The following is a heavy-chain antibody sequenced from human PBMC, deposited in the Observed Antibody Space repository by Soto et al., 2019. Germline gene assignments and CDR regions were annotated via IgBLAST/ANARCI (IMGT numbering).Heavy chain of an antibody. V-gene: IGHV4-30-2*01. Sequence: SETLSLTCAVSGGSINTGSYSWSWIRQPPGKGLERIGYISQSGSTYYNPSLERRVTISEDRSKNQFSLKLSSVTAADTAVYYCSGLEFYYGSGSSYTDCWFDPWGQGTLVTVSS. J-gene: IGHJ5*02. CDR1: GGSINTGSYS. D-gene: IGHD3-10*01. CDR3: SGLEFYYGSGSSYTDCWFDP. CDR2: ISQSGST.